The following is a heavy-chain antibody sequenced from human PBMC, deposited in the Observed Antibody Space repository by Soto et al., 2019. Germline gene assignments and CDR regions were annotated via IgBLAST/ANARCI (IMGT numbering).Heavy chain of an antibody. CDR2: TIPIFGTA. CDR1: GGTFSSYA. Sequence: QVQLVQSGAEVKKPGSSVKVSCKASGGTFSSYAISWVRQAPGQGLEWMGGTIPIFGTADYAQKFQGRVTITADESTSTAYMELSSLRSEDTAVYYCARHDDSSAYYYYGMDVWGQGTTVTVSS. J-gene: IGHJ6*02. CDR3: ARHDDSSAYYYYGMDV. D-gene: IGHD3-22*01. V-gene: IGHV1-69*12.